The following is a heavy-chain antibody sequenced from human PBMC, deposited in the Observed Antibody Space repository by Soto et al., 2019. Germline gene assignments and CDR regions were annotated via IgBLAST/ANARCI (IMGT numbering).Heavy chain of an antibody. CDR1: GYTFAGYY. J-gene: IGHJ3*02. Sequence: ASVKVSCKASGYTFAGYYMHWVRQAPGQGLEWMGWINPNSGGTNYAQKFQGRVTMTRDTSISTAYMELSRLRSDDTAVYYCAREGQLWLLRAFDIWGQGTMVTVSS. V-gene: IGHV1-2*02. D-gene: IGHD5-18*01. CDR2: INPNSGGT. CDR3: AREGQLWLLRAFDI.